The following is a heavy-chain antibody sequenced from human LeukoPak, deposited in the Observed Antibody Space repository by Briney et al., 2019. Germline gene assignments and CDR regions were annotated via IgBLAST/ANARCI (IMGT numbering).Heavy chain of an antibody. CDR1: GDSINAYY. CDR3: ARGCSSASCPLDY. Sequence: SETLSLTCTVSGDSINAYYWGWIRQPPGKGLEWIGYIYFSGTTKYNPSLKSRVTISVDTSKNQVSLKLRSVTAADTAVYYCARGCSSASCPLDYWGQGTLVTVSS. J-gene: IGHJ4*02. CDR2: IYFSGTT. V-gene: IGHV4-59*08. D-gene: IGHD2-2*01.